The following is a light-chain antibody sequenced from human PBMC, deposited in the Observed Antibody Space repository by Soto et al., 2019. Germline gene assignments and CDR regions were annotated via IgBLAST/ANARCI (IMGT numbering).Light chain of an antibody. J-gene: IGKJ4*01. CDR1: QSVSSY. CDR2: DAT. V-gene: IGKV3-11*01. CDR3: QQRSNWPLT. Sequence: EILMTQSPATLSVSPGETATLSCRASQSVSSYLAWYQQRPGQAPRLLIYDATNRASGIPARFSGSGSGTDFTLTISSLEPTDFAVYYCQQRSNWPLTFGGGTKVDIK.